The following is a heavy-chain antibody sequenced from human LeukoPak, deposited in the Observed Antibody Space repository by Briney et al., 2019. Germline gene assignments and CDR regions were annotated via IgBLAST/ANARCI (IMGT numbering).Heavy chain of an antibody. V-gene: IGHV6-1*01. CDR1: GDSFSSNSAA. D-gene: IGHD2-15*01. CDR3: ARSHGGYLDY. CDR2: TYYRSKWYN. Sequence: SQTLSLTCVMSGDSFSSNSAAWNWIRQSPSRGLEWLGRTYYRSKWYNEYAASVKSRITIKPDTSKNQFSLQLNSVTPDDTAVYYCARSHGGYLDYWGQGTLVTVSS. J-gene: IGHJ4*02.